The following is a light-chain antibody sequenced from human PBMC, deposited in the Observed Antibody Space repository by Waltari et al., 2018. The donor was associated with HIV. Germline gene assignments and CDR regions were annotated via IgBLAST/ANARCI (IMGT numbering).Light chain of an antibody. V-gene: IGLV1-47*01. CDR2: KTD. CDR1: SSTIGNNF. Sequence: QSALTQPPSASGTPGQRGTLSCSGSSSTIGNNFLSCSQPILRTTPKLLIYKTDQRPSGVPDRFSGSKSGTSAALTISGLRSEDEADYFCAAWDDSLSGHVAFGGGTRVTVL. J-gene: IGLJ2*01. CDR3: AAWDDSLSGHVA.